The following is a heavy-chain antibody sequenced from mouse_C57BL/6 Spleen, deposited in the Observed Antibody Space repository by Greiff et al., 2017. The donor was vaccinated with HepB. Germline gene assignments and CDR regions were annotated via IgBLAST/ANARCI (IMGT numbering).Heavy chain of an antibody. Sequence: VQLQQPGAELVMPGASVKLSCKASGYTFTSYWMHWVKQRPGQGLEWIGEIDPSDSYTNYNQKFKGKSTLTVDKSSSTAYMQLSSLTSEDSAVYYCARSGSTHFDYCGQGTTLTVSS. CDR1: GYTFTSYW. CDR3: ARSGSTHFDY. CDR2: IDPSDSYT. V-gene: IGHV1-69*01. J-gene: IGHJ2*01. D-gene: IGHD1-1*01.